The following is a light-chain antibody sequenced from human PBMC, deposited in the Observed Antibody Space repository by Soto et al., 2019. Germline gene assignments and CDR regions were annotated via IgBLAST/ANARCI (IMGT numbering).Light chain of an antibody. CDR2: DVS. CDR3: SSYTSSSVYV. Sequence: QSALTQPASVSGSPGQSITISCTGTSSDVGGYNYVSWYQQHPGKAPKLMIYDVSNRPSGVSNRFSGSKSGNTASLTISELQAEDEADYSCSSYTSSSVYVFGTRTKVTDL. V-gene: IGLV2-14*01. CDR1: SSDVGGYNY. J-gene: IGLJ1*01.